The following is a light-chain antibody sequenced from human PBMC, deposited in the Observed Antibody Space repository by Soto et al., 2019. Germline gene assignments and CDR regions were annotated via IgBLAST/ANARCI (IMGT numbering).Light chain of an antibody. Sequence: QSVLAQPPSVSGAPGQKVTISCTGSSSNIGAGYDLHWYQQLPGTAPKLLLYGNSNRPSGVPDRFSGSKPGTSASLAITGLQAEDEADYYCQSYDSSLSAYVFGTGTKVTV. J-gene: IGLJ1*01. V-gene: IGLV1-40*01. CDR2: GNS. CDR3: QSYDSSLSAYV. CDR1: SSNIGAGYD.